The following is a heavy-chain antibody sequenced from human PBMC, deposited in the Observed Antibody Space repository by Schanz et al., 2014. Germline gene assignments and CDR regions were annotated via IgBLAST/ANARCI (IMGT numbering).Heavy chain of an antibody. J-gene: IGHJ3*02. Sequence: QVQLIQSGAEVKKPGASVKVSCTASGYTFTSYDINWVRQAPGQGLEWLGWMNPNSGNPGFAQKFRGRVTMTRNTSMSTAYIELHILTSEDTAVYYCARGIITMVRGGDVGAFDMWGQGTMVTVSS. V-gene: IGHV1-8*01. CDR3: ARGIITMVRGGDVGAFDM. CDR1: GYTFTSYD. D-gene: IGHD3-10*01. CDR2: MNPNSGNP.